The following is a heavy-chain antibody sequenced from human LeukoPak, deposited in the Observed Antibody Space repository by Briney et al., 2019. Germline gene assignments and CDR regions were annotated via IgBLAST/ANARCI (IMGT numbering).Heavy chain of an antibody. J-gene: IGHJ6*02. CDR1: DASTKNYH. CDR2: VHYSGST. CDR3: ARDAGYYGMDV. Sequence: SGTLSLTCTVPDASTKNYHWTWIRQSPGQGLGGIGNVHYSGSTNYNPSLKSRVTISVDTSKNQFSLKLSSVTAADTAVYYCARDAGYYGMDVWGQGTTVTVSS. V-gene: IGHV4-59*13.